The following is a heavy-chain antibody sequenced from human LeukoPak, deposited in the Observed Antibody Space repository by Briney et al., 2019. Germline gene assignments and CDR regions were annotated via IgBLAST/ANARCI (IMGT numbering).Heavy chain of an antibody. D-gene: IGHD1-1*01. CDR3: ARDGSGYDGMDV. CDR1: GGTFSSYA. Sequence: SVKVSCKASGGTFSSYAISWVRQAPGRGLEWMGRIIPILGIANYAQKFQGRVTITADKSTSTAYMELSSLRSEDTAVYYCARDGSGYDGMDVWGQGTTVTVSS. J-gene: IGHJ6*02. V-gene: IGHV1-69*04. CDR2: IIPILGIA.